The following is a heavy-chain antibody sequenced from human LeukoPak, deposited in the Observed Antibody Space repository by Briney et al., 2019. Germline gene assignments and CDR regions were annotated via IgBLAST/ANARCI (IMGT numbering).Heavy chain of an antibody. V-gene: IGHV3-23*01. D-gene: IGHD3-16*01. J-gene: IGHJ6*03. CDR1: GFTFTSDA. Sequence: PGGSLRLSCAASGFTFTSDAMSWVRQAPGKGLKWVSTINDNGAGTYYADSVKGRFTISRDNSYNTVSLQINSLRDEDTGVYFCAKGLRTGVGPYMGYHYYMDVWGKGATVTVSS. CDR2: INDNGAGT. CDR3: AKGLRTGVGPYMGYHYYMDV.